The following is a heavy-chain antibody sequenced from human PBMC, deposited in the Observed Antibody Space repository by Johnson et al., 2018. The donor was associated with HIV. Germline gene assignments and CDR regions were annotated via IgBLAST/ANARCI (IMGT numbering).Heavy chain of an antibody. D-gene: IGHD2-21*01. Sequence: QEQLVESGGGVVQPGRSLRLSCAASGFTFSNYDMDWVRQAPGTGLEWVVGISYDGGKKYYRDSVKGRFTISRDNSNNTLYLQMNSLRTEDSGVYYCAKAYCPGCDAFEIWGQGTMVTVSS. CDR3: AKAYCPGCDAFEI. CDR2: ISYDGGKK. V-gene: IGHV3-30*18. CDR1: GFTFSNYD. J-gene: IGHJ3*02.